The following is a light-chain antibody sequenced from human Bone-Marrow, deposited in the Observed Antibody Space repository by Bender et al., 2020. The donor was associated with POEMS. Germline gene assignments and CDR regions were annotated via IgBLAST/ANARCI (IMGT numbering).Light chain of an antibody. CDR3: CSYAGHTYV. Sequence: HSDLIQPASVSGPPGQSITISCNGTSNDIGSYDLVSWYQQHPGRPPKLLIYSSHRRPSEVPDRFSGSRSGTSASLAISGLQAEDEADYYCCSYAGHTYVFGAGTKVTVL. CDR1: SNDIGSYDL. J-gene: IGLJ1*01. CDR2: SSH. V-gene: IGLV2-23*01.